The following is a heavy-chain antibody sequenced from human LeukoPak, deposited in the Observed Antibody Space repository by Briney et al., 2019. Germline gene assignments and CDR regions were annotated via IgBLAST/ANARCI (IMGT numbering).Heavy chain of an antibody. Sequence: ASVKVSCKASGYTFTGYYMHWVRQAPGQGLEWMGWINPNSGGTNYAQKFQGRVTMTRDTSISTDYMELSRLRSDDTAVYYCARGSIRGSWFDPWGQGTLVTVSS. D-gene: IGHD2-2*02. CDR3: ARGSIRGSWFDP. V-gene: IGHV1-2*02. CDR1: GYTFTGYY. CDR2: INPNSGGT. J-gene: IGHJ5*02.